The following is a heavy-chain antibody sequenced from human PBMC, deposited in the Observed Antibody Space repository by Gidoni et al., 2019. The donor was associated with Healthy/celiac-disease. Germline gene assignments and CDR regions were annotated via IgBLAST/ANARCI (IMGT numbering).Heavy chain of an antibody. V-gene: IGHV3-48*03. CDR1: GFTFSSYE. D-gene: IGHD3-3*01. Sequence: EVQLVESGGGLVQPGGSLRLSCAASGFTFSSYEMNWVRQAPGKGLEWVSYFSSSGSTIYYADSVKGRFTISRDNAKNSLYLQMNSLRAEDTAVYYCARTPPLTIFGVVDYFDYWGQGTLVTVSS. CDR2: FSSSGSTI. CDR3: ARTPPLTIFGVVDYFDY. J-gene: IGHJ4*02.